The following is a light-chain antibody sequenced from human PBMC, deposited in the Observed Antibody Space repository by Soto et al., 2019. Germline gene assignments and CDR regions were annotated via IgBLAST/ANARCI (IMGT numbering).Light chain of an antibody. V-gene: IGLV2-8*01. CDR3: CSFASSNTWV. Sequence: QSALTQPPSASGSPGQSVTISCSGTSSDVGAYNYVSWYQQHAGKAPKLVIYEVTKRPSGVTDRFSGSKSANTASLTVSGLQAEDEAYYYCCSFASSNTWVFGGGTKLTVL. J-gene: IGLJ3*02. CDR2: EVT. CDR1: SSDVGAYNY.